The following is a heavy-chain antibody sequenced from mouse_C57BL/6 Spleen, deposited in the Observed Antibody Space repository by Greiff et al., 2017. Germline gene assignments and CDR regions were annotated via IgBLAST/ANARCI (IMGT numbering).Heavy chain of an antibody. V-gene: IGHV14-4*01. J-gene: IGHJ2*01. CDR1: GFNIKDDY. Sequence: VQLQQSGAELVRPGASVKLSCTASGFNIKDDYMHWVKQRPEQGLEWIGWIDPENGDTEYASQFQGKATITANTSSNTAYLQLSSLTSEDNAVYYCTTEGATVVATEDYWGQGTTLTVSA. D-gene: IGHD1-1*01. CDR3: TTEGATVVATEDY. CDR2: IDPENGDT.